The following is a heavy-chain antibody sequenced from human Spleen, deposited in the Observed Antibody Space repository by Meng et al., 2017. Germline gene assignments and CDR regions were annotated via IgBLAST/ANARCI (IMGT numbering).Heavy chain of an antibody. V-gene: IGHV3-38*02. CDR3: ARLLSRRGGNAHYYAFDL. CDR1: GFTFSSYA. Sequence: GGSLRLSCAASGFTFSSYAMSWVRQAPGKGLEWVSSICGDSTYYADSGKGRVTVSRDNSKNTVFLQMNTLRTEDTAVYYCARLLSRRGGNAHYYAFDLWGQGTLVTVSS. D-gene: IGHD4-23*01. CDR2: ICGDST. J-gene: IGHJ4*02.